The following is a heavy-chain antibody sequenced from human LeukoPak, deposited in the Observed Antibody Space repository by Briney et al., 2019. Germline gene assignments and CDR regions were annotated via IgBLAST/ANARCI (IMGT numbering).Heavy chain of an antibody. CDR3: ARTTYYYDSSGYSTN. V-gene: IGHV3-11*06. Sequence: PGGSLRLSCAASGFTFSDYYMSWIRQAPGKGLEWVSYISSSSSYTNYADSVKGRFTISRDNAKNSLYLQMNSLRAEDTAVYYCARTTYYYDSSGYSTNWGQGTLVTVSS. J-gene: IGHJ4*02. CDR1: GFTFSDYY. CDR2: ISSSSSYT. D-gene: IGHD3-22*01.